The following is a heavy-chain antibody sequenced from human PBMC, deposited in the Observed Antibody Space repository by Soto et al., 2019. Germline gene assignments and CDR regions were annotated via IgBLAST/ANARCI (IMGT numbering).Heavy chain of an antibody. Sequence: QVHLEESGGGVVQPGRSLRLTCAVSGFIFNNFGMHWVRRAPGKGLEWVASVSSDGTKKYFTESVRGRFIISRDISRERLYLQMTGLRTGDTAVYYCAKDFLGSSNAFDVWGRGTVVIVSS. CDR2: VSSDGTKK. J-gene: IGHJ3*01. CDR1: GFIFNNFG. D-gene: IGHD2-15*01. V-gene: IGHV3-30*18. CDR3: AKDFLGSSNAFDV.